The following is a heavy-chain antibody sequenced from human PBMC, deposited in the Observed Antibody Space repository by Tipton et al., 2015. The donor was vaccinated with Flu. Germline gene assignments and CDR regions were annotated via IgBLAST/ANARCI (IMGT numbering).Heavy chain of an antibody. CDR1: GASISSVNYY. D-gene: IGHD2/OR15-2a*01. Sequence: TLSLTCTVSGASISSVNYYWSWIRQPPGKGLQIIGYIYYSGIPNYNPSLKSRVTISLDTSKNQFSLRLSSVTAADAAVYYCAATPRDEAGIIYYTSTGDYSLPFDWWGLGTLVTVSS. J-gene: IGHJ4*02. V-gene: IGHV4-61*01. CDR2: IYYSGIP. CDR3: AATPRDEAGIIYYTSTGDYSLPFDW.